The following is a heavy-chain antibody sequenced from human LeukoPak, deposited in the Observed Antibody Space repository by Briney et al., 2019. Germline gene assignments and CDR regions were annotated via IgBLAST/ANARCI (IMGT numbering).Heavy chain of an antibody. Sequence: GGSLRLSCAASGFTFSSYGMHWVRQAPGQRLEWVSSITSGSSYIYYADSVKGRFTISRDNAKSSLYLQMDSLRAEDTAVYYCARDPYSGNYGAYYYYYMDVWGKGTTVTISS. V-gene: IGHV3-21*01. CDR1: GFTFSSYG. J-gene: IGHJ6*03. CDR3: ARDPYSGNYGAYYYYYMDV. D-gene: IGHD1-26*01. CDR2: ITSGSSYI.